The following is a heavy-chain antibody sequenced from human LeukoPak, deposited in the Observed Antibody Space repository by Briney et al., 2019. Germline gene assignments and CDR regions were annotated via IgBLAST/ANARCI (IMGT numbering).Heavy chain of an antibody. J-gene: IGHJ4*02. CDR3: ARQIVSGSMGCDF. Sequence: NSGGKIFAEKFQDRVTMARDTSISTAYMELSRLRSDDTAVYYCARQIVSGSMGCDFWGQGTLVTVSS. V-gene: IGHV1-2*02. D-gene: IGHD2-21*01. CDR2: NSGGK.